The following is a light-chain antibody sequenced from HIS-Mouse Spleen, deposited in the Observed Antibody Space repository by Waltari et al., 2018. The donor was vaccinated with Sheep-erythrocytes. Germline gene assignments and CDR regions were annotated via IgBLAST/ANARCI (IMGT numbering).Light chain of an antibody. Sequence: QSALTQPPSASGSPGQSVTISCTGTSSDVGGYNYVPWYQQHPGKAPNLILYEVSKRPSGVPDRFSGSKSGNTASLTVSGLQAEDEADYYCSSYAGSNNWVFGGGTKLTVL. V-gene: IGLV2-8*01. CDR3: SSYAGSNNWV. CDR1: SSDVGGYNY. J-gene: IGLJ3*02. CDR2: EVS.